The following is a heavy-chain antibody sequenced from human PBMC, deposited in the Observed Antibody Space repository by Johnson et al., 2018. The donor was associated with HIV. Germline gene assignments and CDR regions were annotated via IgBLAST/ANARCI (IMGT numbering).Heavy chain of an antibody. D-gene: IGHD3-16*02. CDR3: VRGGLGYQNIHDAFDI. CDR2: IHWNGGRT. Sequence: EQLVESGGGVARPGGSMRLSCAASGSNFDDYGMSWVRQAPGKGLEWVSGIHWNGGRTGYADSVKGRFTISRDNAKNSLHMQMNSLRAEDTALYYCVRGGLGYQNIHDAFDIWGQGTMVTVSS. J-gene: IGHJ3*02. CDR1: GSNFDDYG. V-gene: IGHV3-20*04.